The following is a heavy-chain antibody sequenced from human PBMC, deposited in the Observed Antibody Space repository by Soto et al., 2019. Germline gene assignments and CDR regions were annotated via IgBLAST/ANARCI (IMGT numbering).Heavy chain of an antibody. CDR2: MNPNSGNT. CDR3: ATHGATTMARGAMKHYYYVMDV. CDR1: GYTFTSYD. D-gene: IGHD3-10*01. J-gene: IGHJ6*02. Sequence: GASVKVSCKASGYTFTSYDINWVRQATGQGLEWMGWMNPNSGNTGYAQKFQGRVTMTRNTSISTAYMELSSLRSEDTAVYYCATHGATTMARGAMKHYYYVMDVWGQGTTVTVSS. V-gene: IGHV1-8*01.